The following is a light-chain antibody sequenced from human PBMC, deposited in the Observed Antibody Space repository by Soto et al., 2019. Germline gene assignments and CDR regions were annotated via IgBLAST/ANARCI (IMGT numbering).Light chain of an antibody. CDR2: LGS. J-gene: IGKJ3*01. V-gene: IGKV2-28*01. CDR3: MQALQSPFT. CDR1: QSLLHINGDTY. Sequence: EIVMTQSPLSLPVTPGEPASISCRSSQSLLHINGDTYLDWYLQKPGQSPQLLIYLGSNRASGVXDXSSGSGSGTDFTLEISRVEAEDVGVYYCMQALQSPFTFGPGTKVDIK.